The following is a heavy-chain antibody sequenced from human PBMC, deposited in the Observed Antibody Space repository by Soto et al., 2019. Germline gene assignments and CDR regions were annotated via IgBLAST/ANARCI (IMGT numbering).Heavy chain of an antibody. J-gene: IGHJ4*02. D-gene: IGHD3-16*01. Sequence: SETLSLTCAVSGGSISSGGYSWSWIRQPPGKGLEWIGYIYHSGSTYYNPSLKSRVTISVDRSKNQFSLKLSSVTAADTAVYYCARGPPFHWGQGALVTVSS. V-gene: IGHV4-30-2*01. CDR1: GGSISSGGYS. CDR3: ARGPPFH. CDR2: IYHSGST.